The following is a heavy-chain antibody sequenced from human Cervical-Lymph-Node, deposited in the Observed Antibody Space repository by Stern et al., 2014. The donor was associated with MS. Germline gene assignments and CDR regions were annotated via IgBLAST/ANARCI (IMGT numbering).Heavy chain of an antibody. D-gene: IGHD1-26*01. CDR1: GFTFSTYA. CDR2: ISYDGNNK. J-gene: IGHJ4*02. V-gene: IGHV3-30-3*01. CDR3: VGGPPRVGVTKSFEY. Sequence: QVQLVQSGGGVVQPGRSLRLSCAASGFTFSTYAMHWVRQAPGTGLEWVAVISYDGNNKFYADSVKGRVTISRDNSKNTLLLQMNSLRAEDTAVYYCVGGPPRVGVTKSFEYWGQGTLVTVSS.